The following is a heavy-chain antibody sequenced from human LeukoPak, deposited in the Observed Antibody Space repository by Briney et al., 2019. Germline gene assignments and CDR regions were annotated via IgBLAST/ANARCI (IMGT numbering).Heavy chain of an antibody. CDR3: ATYRTSFIYWYLDL. J-gene: IGHJ2*01. Sequence: PSETLSLTCTVSGASIRSSYWSWIRQPPGKGLEWIGYISYTGSTNYNPSLKSRVSLSVDTSKNQFSLELSSVTAADTAVYYCATYRTSFIYWYLDLWGRGTLVTVSS. CDR1: GASIRSSY. V-gene: IGHV4-59*01. D-gene: IGHD2-2*01. CDR2: ISYTGST.